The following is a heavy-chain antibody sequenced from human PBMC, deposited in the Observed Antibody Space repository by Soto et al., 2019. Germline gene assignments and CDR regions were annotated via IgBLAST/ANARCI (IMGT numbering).Heavy chain of an antibody. CDR3: ARGIGGYNVRFFDY. CDR2: INHSGST. V-gene: IGHV4-34*01. D-gene: IGHD5-12*01. Sequence: QVQLQQWGAGLLKPSETLSLTCAVYGGSFSGYYWSWIRQPPGKGLEWIGEINHSGSTNYNPSLKSRVTISVDTSKNQFSLKLSSVTAADTAVYYCARGIGGYNVRFFDYWGQGTLVTVSS. CDR1: GGSFSGYY. J-gene: IGHJ4*02.